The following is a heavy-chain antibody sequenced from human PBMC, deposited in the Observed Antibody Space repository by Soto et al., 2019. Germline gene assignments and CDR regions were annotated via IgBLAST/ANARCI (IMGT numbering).Heavy chain of an antibody. CDR3: ARDPFGYCSSTSCYLYYYGMDV. Sequence: GSLKISCQVSGYTFTIYWIGWVRQMPGKGLEWMGRIDPSDSYTNYSPSFQGHVTISADKSISTAYLQWSSLKASDTAMYYCARDPFGYCSSTSCYLYYYGMDVWGQGTTVTVSS. J-gene: IGHJ6*02. V-gene: IGHV5-10-1*01. CDR2: IDPSDSYT. D-gene: IGHD2-2*01. CDR1: GYTFTIYW.